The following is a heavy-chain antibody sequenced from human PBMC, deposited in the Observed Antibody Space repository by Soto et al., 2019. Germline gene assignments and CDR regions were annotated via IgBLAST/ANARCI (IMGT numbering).Heavy chain of an antibody. J-gene: IGHJ3*02. V-gene: IGHV3-23*01. CDR1: GFTFSSYA. D-gene: IGHD6-13*01. Sequence: LRLSCAASGFTFSSYAMSWVRQAPGKGLEWVSAISGSGGSTYYADSVKGRFTISRGNSKNTLYLQMNSLRAEDTAVYYCAKKTAAGTIFGAFDIWGQGTMVTVSS. CDR2: ISGSGGST. CDR3: AKKTAAGTIFGAFDI.